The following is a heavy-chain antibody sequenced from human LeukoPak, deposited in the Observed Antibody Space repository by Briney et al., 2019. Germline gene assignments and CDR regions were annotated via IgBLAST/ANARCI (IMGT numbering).Heavy chain of an antibody. Sequence: VESLEISCKGLGYSFSSYWNAWVRQRPGKGLEWMGIIYPGGSETRYDPSFQGQVTISADSSTSTAYLQWSSLRASDTAMYYCARASRDGYNQNFDHWGQGTLVTVSS. CDR2: IYPGGSET. CDR1: GYSFSSYW. J-gene: IGHJ4*02. V-gene: IGHV5-51*01. CDR3: ARASRDGYNQNFDH. D-gene: IGHD5-24*01.